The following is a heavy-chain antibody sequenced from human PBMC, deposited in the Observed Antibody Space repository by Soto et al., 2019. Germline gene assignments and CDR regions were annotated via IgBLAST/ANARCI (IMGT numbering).Heavy chain of an antibody. J-gene: IGHJ4*02. D-gene: IGHD3-22*01. CDR2: ISAYNGNT. CDR3: ARDTYYYDSSGYLGGFDY. Sequence: ASVKVSCKASGYTFTSYGICWVRQAPGQGLEWMGWISAYNGNTNYAQKLQGRVTMTTDTSTSTAYMELRSLRSDDTAVYYCARDTYYYDSSGYLGGFDYWGQGTLVTVSS. CDR1: GYTFTSYG. V-gene: IGHV1-18*01.